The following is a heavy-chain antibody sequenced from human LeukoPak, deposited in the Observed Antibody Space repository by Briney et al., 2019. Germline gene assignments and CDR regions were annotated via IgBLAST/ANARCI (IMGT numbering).Heavy chain of an antibody. CDR1: GFTFSVHG. D-gene: IGHD2-15*01. Sequence: PGGTLRLSSAASGFTFSVHGINWVRQAPGKGLEWVSAISDTGNTYHADSVKGRFTISRDSSKNTLFLQMNRLRPEDAAVYYCAKAPVTTCRGAFCYPFDYWGLGTLVTVSS. CDR3: AKAPVTTCRGAFCYPFDY. CDR2: ISDTGNT. J-gene: IGHJ4*02. V-gene: IGHV3-23*01.